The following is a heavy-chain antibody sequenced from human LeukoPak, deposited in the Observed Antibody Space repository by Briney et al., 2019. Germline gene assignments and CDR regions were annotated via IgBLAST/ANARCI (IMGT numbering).Heavy chain of an antibody. CDR2: INHSGST. V-gene: IGHV4-34*01. CDR1: GGSFSGYY. J-gene: IGHJ3*02. Sequence: SETLSLTCAVYGGSFSGYYWSWIRQPPGKGLEWIGEINHSGSTNYNPSLKSRVTISVDTSKNQFSLKLSSVTAADTAVYYCASGYYDYVWGSYRPDAFDIWGQGTMVTVSS. CDR3: ASGYYDYVWGSYRPDAFDI. D-gene: IGHD3-16*02.